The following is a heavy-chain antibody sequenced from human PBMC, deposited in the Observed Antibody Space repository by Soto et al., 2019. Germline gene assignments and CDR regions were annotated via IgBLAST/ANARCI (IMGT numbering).Heavy chain of an antibody. Sequence: GGSLRLSCAASGFTFSSYSMNWVRQAPGKGLEWVSSISSSSSYIYYADSVKGRFTISRDNAKNSLYLQMNSLRAEDTAVYYCARVGKYYYDSSGYSLIDYWGQGTLVTVSS. J-gene: IGHJ4*02. CDR2: ISSSSSYI. D-gene: IGHD3-22*01. CDR1: GFTFSSYS. CDR3: ARVGKYYYDSSGYSLIDY. V-gene: IGHV3-21*01.